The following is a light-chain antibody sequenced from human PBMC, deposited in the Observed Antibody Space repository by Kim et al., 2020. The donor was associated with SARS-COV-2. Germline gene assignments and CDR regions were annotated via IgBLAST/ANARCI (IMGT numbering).Light chain of an antibody. CDR2: TAS. Sequence: SSSVGDRVTITCRASQSSSSWLAWYQQKPGKAPKLLSYTASSLESEIPSRYSGSGSGTEFTLTISSLQPDDFATYYGQQYNSYWTFGQGTKVEIK. J-gene: IGKJ1*01. CDR1: QSSSSW. V-gene: IGKV1-5*03. CDR3: QQYNSYWT.